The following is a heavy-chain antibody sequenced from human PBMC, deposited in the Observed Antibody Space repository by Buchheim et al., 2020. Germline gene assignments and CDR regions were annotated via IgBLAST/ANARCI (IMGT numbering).Heavy chain of an antibody. D-gene: IGHD1-1*01. CDR3: ARQYTY. Sequence: QLQLQESGPGLVKPSETLSLTCTVSGGSISSGSHYWGWIRQPPGKGLEWIGCIYYSGSTSYNPSLKSRVTISLDASKSQFSLKLTSVTAADTAVYYCARQYTYWGQGTL. J-gene: IGHJ4*02. CDR2: IYYSGST. V-gene: IGHV4-39*01. CDR1: GGSISSGSHY.